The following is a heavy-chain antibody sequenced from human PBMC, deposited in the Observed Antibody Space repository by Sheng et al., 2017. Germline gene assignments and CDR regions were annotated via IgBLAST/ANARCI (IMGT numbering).Heavy chain of an antibody. J-gene: IGHJ6*02. D-gene: IGHD2-15*01. CDR1: GFSVSSNY. CDR2: LYSGGAA. Sequence: PGGSLRLSCVGSGFSVSSNYMAWVRQAPGKGLQWVSSLYSGGAAYYADSVKGRFTVSRDSSKDTVFLYMSSLRVDDTAVYYCARDHSEVAPGDDYYGMDVWGQGTTVTVSS. V-gene: IGHV3-53*01. CDR3: ARDHSEVAPGDDYYGMDV.